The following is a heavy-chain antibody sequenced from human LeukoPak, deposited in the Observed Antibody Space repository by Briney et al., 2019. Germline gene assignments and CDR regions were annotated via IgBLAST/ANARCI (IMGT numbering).Heavy chain of an antibody. CDR1: GGTFSSYA. J-gene: IGHJ6*02. Sequence: GASVKVSCKASGGTFSSYAISWVRQAPGQGLEWMGRIIPILGMANYAQKFQGRVTITADKSTSTAYMELSSLRSEDTAVYYCARKGSSTSHYGMDVWGQGTTVTVSS. CDR2: IIPILGMA. D-gene: IGHD2-2*01. V-gene: IGHV1-69*04. CDR3: ARKGSSTSHYGMDV.